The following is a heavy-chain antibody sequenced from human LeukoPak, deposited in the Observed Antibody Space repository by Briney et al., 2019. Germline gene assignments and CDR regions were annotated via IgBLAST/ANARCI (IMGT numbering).Heavy chain of an antibody. Sequence: KSSETLSLTCAAYGGSFSGYYWSWIRQPPGKGLEWIGEINHSGSTNYNPSLKSRVTISVDTSKNPFSLKQSSVTAADKAVYYSAGRKVGAWGQGNLVTVSS. CDR2: INHSGST. V-gene: IGHV4-34*01. D-gene: IGHD1-26*01. J-gene: IGHJ5*02. CDR1: GGSFSGYY. CDR3: AGRKVGA.